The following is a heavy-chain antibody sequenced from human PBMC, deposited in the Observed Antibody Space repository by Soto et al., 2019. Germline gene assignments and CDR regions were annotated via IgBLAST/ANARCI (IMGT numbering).Heavy chain of an antibody. CDR2: IYYSGST. V-gene: IGHV4-61*01. CDR3: AREQREFTVGY. CDR1: GGSVSSGSYY. J-gene: IGHJ4*02. D-gene: IGHD3-16*01. Sequence: SETLSLTCTVSGGSVSSGSYYWSWIRQPPGKGLEWIGYIYYSGSTNYNPSLKSRVTISVDTSKNQFSLKLSSVTAADTAVYYCAREQREFTVGYWGQGTLVTVSS.